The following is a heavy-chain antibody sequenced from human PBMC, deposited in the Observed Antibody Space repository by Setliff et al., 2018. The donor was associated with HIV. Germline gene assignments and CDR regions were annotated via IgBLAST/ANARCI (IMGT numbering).Heavy chain of an antibody. CDR1: GFTFDDYA. V-gene: IGHV3-9*01. D-gene: IGHD6-13*01. CDR3: ATWGIVAVAGLH. Sequence: PGGSLRLSCAASGFTFDDYAMHWVRQVPGKGLEWVSGISWNSGSIGYADSVKGRFTTTRANTKNSLYLQMNRLRAEDTAVYYCATWGIVAVAGLHWGQGTLVTVSS. CDR2: ISWNSGSI. J-gene: IGHJ4*02.